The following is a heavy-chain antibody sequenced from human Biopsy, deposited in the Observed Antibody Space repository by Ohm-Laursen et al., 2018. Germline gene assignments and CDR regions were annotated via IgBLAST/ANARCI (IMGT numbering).Heavy chain of an antibody. Sequence: TLSLTCTVSGGSISSYYWNWIRQPPGKGLEWIGSIYYSGSTYYNPSLKSRVTISADRSKNQFSLKLTSVTAADTAMYYCARQEFATSPLDYWGQGSLVTVSS. V-gene: IGHV4-39*01. CDR2: IYYSGST. CDR1: GGSISSYY. CDR3: ARQEFATSPLDY. D-gene: IGHD3-10*01. J-gene: IGHJ4*02.